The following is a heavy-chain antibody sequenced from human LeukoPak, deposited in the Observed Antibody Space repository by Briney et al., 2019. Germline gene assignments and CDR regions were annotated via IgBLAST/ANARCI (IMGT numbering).Heavy chain of an antibody. J-gene: IGHJ4*02. CDR2: IYYSGST. CDR3: ARDLSVGGDYYDSSGPFDY. CDR1: GGSISSYY. V-gene: IGHV4-59*12. D-gene: IGHD3-22*01. Sequence: SETLSLTCTVSGGSISSYYWSWIRQPPGKGLEWIGCIYYSGSTYYNPSLKSRVTISVDTSKNQFSLKLSSVTAADTAVYYCARDLSVGGDYYDSSGPFDYWGQGTLVTVSS.